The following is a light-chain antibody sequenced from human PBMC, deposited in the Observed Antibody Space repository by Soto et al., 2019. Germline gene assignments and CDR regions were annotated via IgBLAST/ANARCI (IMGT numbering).Light chain of an antibody. CDR3: QRYGSSPWT. V-gene: IGKV3-20*01. CDR1: QSVSSSY. Sequence: EIVLTQSPGTLSLSPGERATLSCRASQSVSSSYLAWYQLKPGQAPRLLIYGASSRATGIPDRFSGSGSGTDFTLTISRLEPEDFAVYYCQRYGSSPWTFGQGTKVEIK. J-gene: IGKJ1*01. CDR2: GAS.